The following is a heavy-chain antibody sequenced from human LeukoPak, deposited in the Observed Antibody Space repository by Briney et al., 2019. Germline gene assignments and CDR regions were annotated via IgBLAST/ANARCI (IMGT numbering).Heavy chain of an antibody. Sequence: ASVKVSCKASGYTFTSYYIVWVRQAPGQGLECMGIIHPGGGSTTYAPSFQGRVTMTRDMSTSTVYMELSSLRSEDTAVYYCALEPWTTYYFDYWGQGTLVTVSS. CDR3: ALEPWTTYYFDY. V-gene: IGHV1-46*01. D-gene: IGHD1-14*01. CDR1: GYTFTSYY. CDR2: IHPGGGST. J-gene: IGHJ4*02.